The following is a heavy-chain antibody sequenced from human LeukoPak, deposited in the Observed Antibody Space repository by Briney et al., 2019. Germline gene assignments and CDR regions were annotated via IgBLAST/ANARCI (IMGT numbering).Heavy chain of an antibody. V-gene: IGHV3-7*01. Sequence: GGSLRLSCAASGFTFSSYWMSWVRQAPGKGLEWVANIKQDGSEKYYVDSVKGRFTISRDNAKNSLYLQMNSLRAEDTAVYYCASLGYGGEELFQHWGQGTLVTVSS. CDR1: GFTFSSYW. J-gene: IGHJ1*01. CDR3: ASLGYGGEELFQH. CDR2: IKQDGSEK. D-gene: IGHD4-23*01.